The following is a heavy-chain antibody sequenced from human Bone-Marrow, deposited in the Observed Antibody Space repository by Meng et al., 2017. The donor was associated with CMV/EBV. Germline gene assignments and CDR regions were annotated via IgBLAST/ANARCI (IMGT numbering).Heavy chain of an antibody. V-gene: IGHV3-23*01. CDR1: GFTFSNYA. CDR3: AKYVVVTAAADY. D-gene: IGHD2-21*02. J-gene: IGHJ4*02. CDR2: ISGSGIET. Sequence: LLEAGGGLVQSGGSLRLSCAASGFTFSNYAISWVRQAQGKGLEWVSAISGSGIETFYADSVKGRFFISRDNSKNTLYLQMNSLRAEDTAVYYCAKYVVVTAAADYWGQGTLVTVSS.